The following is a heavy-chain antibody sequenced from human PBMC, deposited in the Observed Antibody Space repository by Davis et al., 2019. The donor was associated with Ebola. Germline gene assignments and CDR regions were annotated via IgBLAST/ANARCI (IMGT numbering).Heavy chain of an antibody. D-gene: IGHD3-22*01. CDR2: FYYSGST. J-gene: IGHJ6*03. CDR3: ARDLRYDSSGSDYYFYMDV. CDR1: GGSISGYY. Sequence: PGGSLRLSCTVSGGSISGYYWSWTRQPPGKGLEWIAYFYYSGSTNYNPSLKSRVPISVDTSKNQFSLKLSSVTAADTAVYYCARDLRYDSSGSDYYFYMDVWGKGTTVTVSS. V-gene: IGHV4-59*12.